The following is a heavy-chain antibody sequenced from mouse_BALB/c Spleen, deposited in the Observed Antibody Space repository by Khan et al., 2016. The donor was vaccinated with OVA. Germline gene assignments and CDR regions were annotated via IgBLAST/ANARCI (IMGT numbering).Heavy chain of an antibody. J-gene: IGHJ4*01. CDR1: GFSLSRYN. CDR3: TRAYYRYDGYYAMDY. Sequence: QVQLKESGPGLVAPSQNLSITCTVSGFSLSRYNIHWVRQPPGKGLEWLGMIWGGGGTDYNSTLKSRLSIRKDNSQSQVLLKMNSLQNDDTAMYYCTRAYYRYDGYYAMDYWGQGTTVTVSS. D-gene: IGHD2-14*01. V-gene: IGHV2-6-4*01. CDR2: IWGGGGT.